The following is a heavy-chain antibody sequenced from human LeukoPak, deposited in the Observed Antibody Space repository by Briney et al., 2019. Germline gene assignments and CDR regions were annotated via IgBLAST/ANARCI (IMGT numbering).Heavy chain of an antibody. CDR1: GFIVNTYS. J-gene: IGHJ4*02. CDR2: VSSSGTI. Sequence: PGGSLRLSCAASGFIVNTYSMNWVRQAPGQGLEWISYVSSSGTIYYADSVKGRFTVSRDNAQNSLFLQMSSLRVDDTAVYYCATAPMGSGRLPFFDYWGQGTLVTVSS. V-gene: IGHV3-48*04. CDR3: ATAPMGSGRLPFFDY. D-gene: IGHD3-10*01.